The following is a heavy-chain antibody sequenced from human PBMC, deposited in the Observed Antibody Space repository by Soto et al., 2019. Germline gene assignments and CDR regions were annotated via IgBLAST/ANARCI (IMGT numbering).Heavy chain of an antibody. J-gene: IGHJ4*02. CDR1: GGSISSYY. D-gene: IGHD2-2*01. CDR3: ARASDGSSPLLLDY. V-gene: IGHV4-59*01. Sequence: SETLSLTCTVSGGSISSYYWSWIRQPPGKGLEWIGYIYYSGSTNYNPSLKSRVTISVDTSKNQFSLKLSSVTAADTAVYYCARASDGSSPLLLDYWGQGTLVTVSS. CDR2: IYYSGST.